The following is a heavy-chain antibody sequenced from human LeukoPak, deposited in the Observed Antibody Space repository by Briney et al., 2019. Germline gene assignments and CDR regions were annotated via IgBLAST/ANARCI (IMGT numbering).Heavy chain of an antibody. J-gene: IGHJ4*02. CDR2: IYSGGST. Sequence: GGSLRLSCSASGFTFIDHYMSWVRQAPGKGLEWVSVIYSGGSTYYADSVKGRFAISRDNSKNTLYLQMNSLRAEDTAVYYCARVGSVVAAHFDYWGQGTLVTVSS. CDR3: ARVGSVVAAHFDY. CDR1: GFTFIDHY. V-gene: IGHV3-53*01. D-gene: IGHD2-15*01.